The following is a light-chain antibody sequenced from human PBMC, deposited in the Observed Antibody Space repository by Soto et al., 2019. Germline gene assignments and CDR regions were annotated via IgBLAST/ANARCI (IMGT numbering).Light chain of an antibody. J-gene: IGKJ1*01. CDR2: AAS. CDR3: QHYNSYSEA. V-gene: IGKV1-17*01. CDR1: RDVGSD. Sequence: QMTQSPSSLSASFGDKIIITCRASRDVGSDVSWYQQKPGQAPKLLIYAASNLYTGVPPRFSGSRSGTEFTLTISSLQPEDFATYYCQHYNSYSEAFGQGTKVDIK.